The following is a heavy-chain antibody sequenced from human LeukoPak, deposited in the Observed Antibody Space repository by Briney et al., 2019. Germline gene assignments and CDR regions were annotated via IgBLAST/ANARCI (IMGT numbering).Heavy chain of an antibody. CDR2: IYYSGST. CDR3: ARAPSKGYCSGGSCYGPFDY. CDR1: GGSFSDYY. V-gene: IGHV4-30-4*01. Sequence: SETLSLTCAVYGGSFSDYYWSWIRQPPGKGLEWIGYIYYSGSTYYNLSLKSRVTISVDTSKNQFSLKLSSVTAADTAVYYCARAPSKGYCSGGSCYGPFDYWGQGTLVTVSS. D-gene: IGHD2-15*01. J-gene: IGHJ4*02.